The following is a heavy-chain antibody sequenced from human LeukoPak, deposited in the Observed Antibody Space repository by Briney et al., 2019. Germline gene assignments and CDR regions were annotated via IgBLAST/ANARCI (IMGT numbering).Heavy chain of an antibody. CDR3: ARQISSSSSSAALYFDL. CDR1: GYTFTGYY. V-gene: IGHV1-2*02. D-gene: IGHD6-6*01. Sequence: ASVKVSCKASGYTFTGYYMHWVRQAPGQGLEWMGWINPNSGGTNYAQKFQGRVTMTRDTSINTAYMEVNSLTSDDTAVYYCARQISSSSSSAALYFDLWGQGTLVTVSS. J-gene: IGHJ4*02. CDR2: INPNSGGT.